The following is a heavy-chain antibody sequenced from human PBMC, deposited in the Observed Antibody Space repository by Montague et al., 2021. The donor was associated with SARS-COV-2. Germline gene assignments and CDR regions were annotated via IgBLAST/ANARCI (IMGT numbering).Heavy chain of an antibody. V-gene: IGHV4-38-2*01. CDR2: VYHSDYT. CDR1: GFSISSGFY. CDR3: ARRGYTGSDYFDY. Sequence: SETLSLTCSVSGFSISSGFYWAWIRQSPGKGPEWIGTVYHSDYTXYNPSLKGRVTMSIDTSKNQFSLTVTSVTAADTAVYFCARRGYTGSDYFDYWGQGTLVTVSS. J-gene: IGHJ4*02. D-gene: IGHD5-12*01.